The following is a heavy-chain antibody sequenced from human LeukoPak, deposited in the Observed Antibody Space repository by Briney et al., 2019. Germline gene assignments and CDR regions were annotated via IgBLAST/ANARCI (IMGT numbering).Heavy chain of an antibody. CDR1: GFTFSSYA. V-gene: IGHV3-30-3*01. D-gene: IGHD5-12*01. CDR3: ARGDLTGHSGYDPYYFDY. J-gene: IGHJ4*02. CDR2: ISYDGSNK. Sequence: GGSLRLSCAASGFTFSSYAMHWVRQAPGKGLEWVAVISYDGSNKYYADSVKGRFTISRDNSKNTLYLQMNSLRAEDTAVYYCARGDLTGHSGYDPYYFDYWGQGTLVTVSS.